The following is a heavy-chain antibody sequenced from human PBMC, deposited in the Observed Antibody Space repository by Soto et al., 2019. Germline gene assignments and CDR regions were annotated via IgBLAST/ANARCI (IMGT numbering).Heavy chain of an antibody. J-gene: IGHJ4*02. CDR3: AKVGGSGYCSSSSCYAADY. CDR1: GFIFSDYG. CDR2: LSHDGRNE. Sequence: QVQLVESGGGVVQPGRSLRLSCAVSGFIFSDYGMHWVRQAPGKGLEWVALLSHDGRNEYYVDSVKGRFTISRDNSKNTLYLKMNSPRPEDTALNYCAKVGGSGYCSSSSCYAADYWGQGTLVSVSS. D-gene: IGHD2-2*01. V-gene: IGHV3-30*18.